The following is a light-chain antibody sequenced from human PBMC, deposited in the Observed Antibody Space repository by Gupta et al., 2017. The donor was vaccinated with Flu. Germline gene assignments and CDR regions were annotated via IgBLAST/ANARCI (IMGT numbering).Light chain of an antibody. CDR3: SVWDDSLNGWV. CDR1: SSNIGSNA. J-gene: IGLJ3*02. Sequence: QSVLTQPPSASGTPGQRVTISCSGSSSNIGSNAVNWYQQLPGTAPKLLLYSDNHGPSGVPDRFSGSKSGTSASLAISGLQSEDEADYFCSVWDDSLNGWVFGGGTKLTVL. CDR2: SDN. V-gene: IGLV1-44*01.